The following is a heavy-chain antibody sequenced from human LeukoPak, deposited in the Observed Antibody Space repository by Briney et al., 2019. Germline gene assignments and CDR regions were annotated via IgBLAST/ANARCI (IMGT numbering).Heavy chain of an antibody. J-gene: IGHJ4*02. Sequence: GASVKVSCKASGYTFTSYGISLVRQAPGQGLEWMGWISGYNGNTNYAQKFQGRVTMTTDTSTSTAYMELRSLRSDDTAVYYCARGSSSGSHYYFDYWGQGTLVTVSS. V-gene: IGHV1-18*01. CDR2: ISGYNGNT. CDR3: ARGSSSGSHYYFDY. D-gene: IGHD6-19*01. CDR1: GYTFTSYG.